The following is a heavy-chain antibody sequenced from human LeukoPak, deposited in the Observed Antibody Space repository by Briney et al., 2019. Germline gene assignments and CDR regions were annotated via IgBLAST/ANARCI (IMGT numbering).Heavy chain of an antibody. CDR2: INLSGIT. J-gene: IGHJ5*02. V-gene: IGHV4-34*01. Sequence: SETLSLTCAVYGGSFSGYYWSWIRQPPGKGLEWIGEINLSGITNYNASLKSRVTISVDTSKNQLYLRLSSVTAADTAVYYCAPRGDIEHSYGYGKWFDPWGQGTRVTVSS. CDR3: APRGDIEHSYGYGKWFDP. D-gene: IGHD5-18*01. CDR1: GGSFSGYY.